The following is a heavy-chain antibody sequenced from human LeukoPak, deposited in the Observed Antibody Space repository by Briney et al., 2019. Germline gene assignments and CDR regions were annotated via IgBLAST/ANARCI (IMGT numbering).Heavy chain of an antibody. CDR2: INPNSGGT. V-gene: IGHV1-2*02. J-gene: IGHJ5*02. D-gene: IGHD2-15*01. CDR1: GYTFSNYY. Sequence: ASVKVSCKASGYTFSNYYVHWVRQAPGQGLEGMGWINPNSGGTNYARRFQGRVTMTRDTSISTAYMELSRLRSDDTAVYYCARPQPRYCSGGSCYRTNWFDPWGQGTLVTVSS. CDR3: ARPQPRYCSGGSCYRTNWFDP.